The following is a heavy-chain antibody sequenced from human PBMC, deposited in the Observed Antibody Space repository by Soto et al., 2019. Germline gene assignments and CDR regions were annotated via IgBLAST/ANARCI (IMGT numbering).Heavy chain of an antibody. CDR2: FKQSAGN. V-gene: IGHV4-34*02. J-gene: IGHJ4*02. D-gene: IGHD2-8*01. Sequence: VKVQQWGAGLLKPSETLSLTCGVSGGTFSDYYWSWIRQAPGQGLEWIGEFKQSAGNNHSPSLAGRVTIFSDTSSNLLSLRLTAVTAADTAVYFCTRQVLGLAVSHDWGPGTLVTVSS. CDR1: GGTFSDYY. CDR3: TRQVLGLAVSHD.